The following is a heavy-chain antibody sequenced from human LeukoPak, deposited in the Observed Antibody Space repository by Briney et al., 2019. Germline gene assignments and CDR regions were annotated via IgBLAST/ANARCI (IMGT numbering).Heavy chain of an antibody. CDR2: ISWNSGSI. CDR3: ARSLRGYSGYDYGMDV. V-gene: IGHV3-9*01. Sequence: PGGSLRLSCAASGFTFDDYAMHWVRQAPGKGLEWVSGISWNSGSIGYADSVKGRFTISRDNAKNSLYLQMNSLRAEDTAVYYCARSLRGYSGYDYGMDVWGQGTTVTVSS. D-gene: IGHD5-12*01. CDR1: GFTFDDYA. J-gene: IGHJ6*02.